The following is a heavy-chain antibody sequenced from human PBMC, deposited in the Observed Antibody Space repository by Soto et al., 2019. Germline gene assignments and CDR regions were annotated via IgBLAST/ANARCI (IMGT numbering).Heavy chain of an antibody. D-gene: IGHD2-2*01. CDR2: IYYSGST. V-gene: IGHV4-30-4*01. Sequence: SETMSLACTVSGGSISSGDYDWSWIRQPPGKGLEWIGYIYYSGSTYYNPSLKSRVTISVDTSKNQFSLKLSSVTAADTAVYYCARDRIVVVPADYYYYYGMDVWGQGTTVTVSS. CDR3: ARDRIVVVPADYYYYYGMDV. J-gene: IGHJ6*02. CDR1: GGSISSGDYD.